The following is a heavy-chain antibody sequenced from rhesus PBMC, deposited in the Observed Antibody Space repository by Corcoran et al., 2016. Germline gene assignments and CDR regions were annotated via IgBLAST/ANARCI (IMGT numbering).Heavy chain of an antibody. CDR2: ISGSGGST. Sequence: QLQLQESGPGLVKPSETLSLTCAVSGGSISSNWWSWIRQPPGKGLEWIGRISGSGGSTSYNPSRKSRGTISTDTSKTQLSLKLISVTAADTAVYYCARGAGYSSGWSAFDFWGQGLRVTVSS. D-gene: IGHD6S26*01. J-gene: IGHJ3*01. CDR1: GGSISSNW. CDR3: ARGAGYSSGWSAFDF. V-gene: IGHV4-173*01.